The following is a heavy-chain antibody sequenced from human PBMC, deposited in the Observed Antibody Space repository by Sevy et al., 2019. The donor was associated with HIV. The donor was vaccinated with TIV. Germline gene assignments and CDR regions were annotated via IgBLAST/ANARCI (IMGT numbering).Heavy chain of an antibody. D-gene: IGHD5-12*01. CDR2: IKQDGSEK. V-gene: IGHV3-7*01. J-gene: IGHJ4*02. CDR1: GFTFSRYW. CDR3: AAYSDYDSFDY. Sequence: GGSLRLSCAASGFTFSRYWMSWVRQAPGKGLEWMANIKQDGSEKYYVDSVKGRFTISRDNAKNSLYLQMNSLRAEDTAVYYCAAYSDYDSFDYWRQGTLVTVSS.